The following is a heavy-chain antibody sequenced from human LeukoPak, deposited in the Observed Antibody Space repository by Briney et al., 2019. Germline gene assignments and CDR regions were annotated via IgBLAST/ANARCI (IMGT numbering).Heavy chain of an antibody. Sequence: PGGSLRLSCAASGFTFSSYAMSWVRQAPGKGLEWVSVIYSGGSTYYADSVKGRFTISRDNSKNTLYLQMNSLRAEDTALYYCARDGPTMIVDRGVRWFDPWGQGTLVTVSS. J-gene: IGHJ5*02. CDR2: IYSGGST. CDR3: ARDGPTMIVDRGVRWFDP. CDR1: GFTFSSYA. D-gene: IGHD3-22*01. V-gene: IGHV3-53*01.